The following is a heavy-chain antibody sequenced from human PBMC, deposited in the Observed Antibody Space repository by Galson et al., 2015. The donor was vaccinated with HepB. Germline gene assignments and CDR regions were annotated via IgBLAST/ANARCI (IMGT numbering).Heavy chain of an antibody. J-gene: IGHJ3*02. Sequence: QSGAEVKKPGESLKISCKASGYSFTTYWIGWVRQMPGKGLEWMGIIYPGDSDTRYSPSFQGQVTVSADESISTAYLQWSSLKASDTAMYYCARHGDCSHTSCSPRGGADAFDIWGQGTAVTVSS. CDR1: GYSFTTYW. CDR3: ARHGDCSHTSCSPRGGADAFDI. CDR2: IYPGDSDT. D-gene: IGHD2-2*01. V-gene: IGHV5-51*01.